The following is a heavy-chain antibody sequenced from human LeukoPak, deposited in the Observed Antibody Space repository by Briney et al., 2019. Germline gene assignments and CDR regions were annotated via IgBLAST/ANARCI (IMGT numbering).Heavy chain of an antibody. D-gene: IGHD5-18*01. CDR1: GGSFSGYY. J-gene: IGHJ4*02. Sequence: SQTLSLTCAVYGGSFSGYYWSWIRQPPGKGLEWIGEINHSGSTNYNPSLKSRVTISVDTSKNQFSLKLSSVTAADTAVYYCARLWIQLWQTSGPFDYWGQGTLVTVSS. CDR2: INHSGST. V-gene: IGHV4-34*01. CDR3: ARLWIQLWQTSGPFDY.